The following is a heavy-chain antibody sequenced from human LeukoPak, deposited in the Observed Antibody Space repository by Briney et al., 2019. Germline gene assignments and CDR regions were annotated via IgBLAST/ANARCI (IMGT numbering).Heavy chain of an antibody. CDR3: TTDLGITIFGVVISNSGSFDY. V-gene: IGHV3-15*01. D-gene: IGHD3-3*01. CDR1: GFTFSDYY. J-gene: IGHJ4*02. CDR2: IKSKTDGGTT. Sequence: GGSLRLSCAASGFTFSDYYMSWIRQAPGKGLEWVGRIKSKTDGGTTDYAAPVKGRFTISRDDSKNTLYLQMNSLKTEDTAVYYCTTDLGITIFGVVISNSGSFDYLGQGALVTVSS.